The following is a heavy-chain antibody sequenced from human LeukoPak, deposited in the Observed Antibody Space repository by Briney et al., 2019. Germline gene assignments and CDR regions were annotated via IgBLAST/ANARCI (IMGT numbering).Heavy chain of an antibody. CDR2: IYYSGST. CDR1: GGSISSYY. D-gene: IGHD3-3*01. V-gene: IGHV4-59*12. J-gene: IGHJ4*02. CDR3: ARGGGEYYDFWSGYQPSIDY. Sequence: PSETLSLTCAVSGGSISSYYWSWIRQPPGKGLEWIGYIYYSGSTNYNPSLKSRVTISVDTSKNQFSLKLSSVTAADTAVYYCARGGGEYYDFWSGYQPSIDYWGQGTLVTVSS.